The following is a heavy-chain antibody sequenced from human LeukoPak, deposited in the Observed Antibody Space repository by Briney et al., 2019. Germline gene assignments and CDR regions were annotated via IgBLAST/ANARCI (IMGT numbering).Heavy chain of an antibody. Sequence: GGSLRLSCATSGFTFSHYGMHWVRQAQGKGLEWVAVIWSDGTNRYYGDPVKGRFTISRDNFQRTVYLQMDSLRAEDTAVYYCAKDAQRGFDYSNSLDKWGQGTLVTVSS. CDR3: AKDAQRGFDYSNSLDK. D-gene: IGHD4-11*01. CDR1: GFTFSHYG. J-gene: IGHJ4*02. CDR2: IWSDGTNR. V-gene: IGHV3-33*06.